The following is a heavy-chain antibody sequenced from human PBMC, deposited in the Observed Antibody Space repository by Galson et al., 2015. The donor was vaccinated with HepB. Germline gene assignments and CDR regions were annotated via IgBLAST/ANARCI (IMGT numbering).Heavy chain of an antibody. CDR1: GFTFSSYA. D-gene: IGHD3-10*01. Sequence: SLRLSCAASGFTFSSYAMSWVRQAPGKGLEWVSAISASGGSTYYADSVKGRFTISRDNSKNTLYLQMNSLRAEDTAVYYCANLGGINPFDYWGQGTLVTVSS. V-gene: IGHV3-23*01. CDR3: ANLGGINPFDY. CDR2: ISASGGST. J-gene: IGHJ4*02.